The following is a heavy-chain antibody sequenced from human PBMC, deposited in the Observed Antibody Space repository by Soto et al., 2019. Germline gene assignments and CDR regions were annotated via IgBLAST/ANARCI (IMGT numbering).Heavy chain of an antibody. Sequence: QVQLVQSGAEVKKPGASVKVSCKASGYTFTSYYMHWVRQAPGQGLEWMGIINPSGGSTSYAQKFQDRVTMTRDTSTSTVYMELSSLRSEDTAVYYCARNHVRGYCSGGSCFTRFDPWGQGTLVTVSS. CDR2: INPSGGST. J-gene: IGHJ5*02. CDR3: ARNHVRGYCSGGSCFTRFDP. CDR1: GYTFTSYY. D-gene: IGHD2-15*01. V-gene: IGHV1-46*03.